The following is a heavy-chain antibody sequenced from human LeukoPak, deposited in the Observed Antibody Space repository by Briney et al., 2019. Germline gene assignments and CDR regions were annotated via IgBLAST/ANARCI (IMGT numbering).Heavy chain of an antibody. CDR2: ISSTSNTM. J-gene: IGHJ4*02. CDR3: ARISVIRGLSSFDS. CDR1: GFTFSSYS. D-gene: IGHD3-10*01. V-gene: IGHV3-48*04. Sequence: GGSLRLSCAASGFTFSSYSMNWVRQAPGKGLGWVSYISSTSNTMYYADSVEGRFTISRDNAKTSLYLQMNSLTPEDTAVYYCARISVIRGLSSFDSWGQGTLVTVSS.